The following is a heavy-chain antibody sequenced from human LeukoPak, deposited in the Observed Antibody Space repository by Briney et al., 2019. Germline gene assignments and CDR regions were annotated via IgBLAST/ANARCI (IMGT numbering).Heavy chain of an antibody. CDR3: ASPSSSSAGWFDP. CDR2: IKQDGSEK. J-gene: IGHJ5*02. V-gene: IGHV3-7*01. D-gene: IGHD6-6*01. Sequence: PGGSLRLSCEASGFTFSSYWMSWVRQAPGKGLEWVATIKQDGSEKYYVDSVKGRFTISRDNAKNSLYLQMNSLRAEDTAVYYCASPSSSSAGWFDPWGQGTLVTVSS. CDR1: GFTFSSYW.